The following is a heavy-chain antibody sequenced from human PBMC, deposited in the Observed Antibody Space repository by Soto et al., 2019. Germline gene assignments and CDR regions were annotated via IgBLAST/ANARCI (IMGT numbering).Heavy chain of an antibody. CDR1: GFTLSSYW. J-gene: IGHJ6*03. Sequence: EVQLVESGGGLVQPGGSLRLSCAASGFTLSSYWMHWVRQAPGKGLVWVSSINSDGSTTNYADSVKGRFTISRGSAKNTLFLQMNSLRAEDTAVYYCGRDPTAYYYYYMDVWGRGTTVTVSS. V-gene: IGHV3-74*01. CDR3: GRDPTAYYYYYMDV. D-gene: IGHD2-21*02. CDR2: INSDGSTT.